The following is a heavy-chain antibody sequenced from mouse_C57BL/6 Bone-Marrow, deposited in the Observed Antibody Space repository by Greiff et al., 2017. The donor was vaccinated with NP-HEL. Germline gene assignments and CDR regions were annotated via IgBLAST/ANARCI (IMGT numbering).Heavy chain of an antibody. J-gene: IGHJ3*01. CDR1: EYEFPSHD. V-gene: IGHV5-2*01. CDR2: INSDGGST. D-gene: IGHD2-4*01. CDR3: ARLYDYDEEAWFAY. Sequence: EVQRVESGGGLVQPGESLKLSCESNEYEFPSHDMSWVRKTPEKRLELVAAINSDGGSTYYPDTMERRFIISRDNTKKTLYLQMSSLRSEDTALYYCARLYDYDEEAWFAYWGQGTLVTVSA.